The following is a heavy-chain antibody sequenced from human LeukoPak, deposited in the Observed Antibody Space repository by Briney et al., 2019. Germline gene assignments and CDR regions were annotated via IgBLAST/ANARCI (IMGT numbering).Heavy chain of an antibody. J-gene: IGHJ4*02. CDR2: IYSGGSI. V-gene: IGHV3-66*01. Sequence: GGSLRLSCAASGFTLSSNYMSWVRQAPGKGLEWVSVIYSGGSIYYADSVKGRFTISRDNSKNTLYLQMNSLRVEDTAVYYCARESVAGNFVDYWGQGTLVTVSS. CDR3: ARESVAGNFVDY. D-gene: IGHD6-19*01. CDR1: GFTLSSNY.